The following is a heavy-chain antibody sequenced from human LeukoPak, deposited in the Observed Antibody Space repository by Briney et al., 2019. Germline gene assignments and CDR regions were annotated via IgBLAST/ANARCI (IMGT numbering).Heavy chain of an antibody. D-gene: IGHD3-22*01. J-gene: IGHJ4*02. CDR3: SRGSSGYYYLGGYSFDY. V-gene: IGHV3-21*01. CDR2: ISSSSSYI. Sequence: PGGSLSLSCAASGFTFSSYSMNWVRQAPGRGLEWVSSISSSSSYIYYADSVKGRFTISRDSAKNSLYLQMNSLRAEDTAVYYCSRGSSGYYYLGGYSFDYWGQGTLVTVSS. CDR1: GFTFSSYS.